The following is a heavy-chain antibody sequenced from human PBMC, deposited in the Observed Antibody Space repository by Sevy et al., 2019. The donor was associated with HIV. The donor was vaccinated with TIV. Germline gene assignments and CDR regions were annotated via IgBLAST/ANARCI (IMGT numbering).Heavy chain of an antibody. V-gene: IGHV3-23*01. J-gene: IGHJ4*02. Sequence: GGSLRLSCAASGFTFSKYSMSWVRQPPGKGLEWVSTLSFGCGEINYADSVKGRFTISRDNSKSSVYLQMNNLRPEETVVYYCAREGCTKPHDYWGQGTLVTVSS. CDR2: LSFGCGEI. CDR1: GFTFSKYS. D-gene: IGHD2-8*01. CDR3: AREGCTKPHDY.